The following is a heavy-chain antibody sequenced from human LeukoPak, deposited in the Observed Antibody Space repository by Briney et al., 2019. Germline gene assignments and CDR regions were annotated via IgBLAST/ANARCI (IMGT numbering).Heavy chain of an antibody. CDR3: ARPEGYCSSTSCYFDAFDT. D-gene: IGHD2-2*01. J-gene: IGHJ3*02. CDR1: GYSFTSYW. Sequence: GESLKISCKGSGYSFTSYWIGWVRQMPGKGLEWMGIIYPGDSDTRYSPSFQGQVTISADKSISTAYLQWSSLKASDTAMYYCARPEGYCSSTSCYFDAFDTWGQGTMVTVSS. V-gene: IGHV5-51*01. CDR2: IYPGDSDT.